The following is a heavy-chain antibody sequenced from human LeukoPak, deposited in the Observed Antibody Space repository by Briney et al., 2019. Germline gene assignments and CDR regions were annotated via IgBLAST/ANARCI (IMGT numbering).Heavy chain of an antibody. CDR1: GGAISSYY. V-gene: IGHV4-59*01. Sequence: SETLSLTCIVSGGAISSYYWSWIRQPPGKGLEWIGYIDDSGSTNYNPSPKSRVTISVDTSKNQFSLKLSSVTAADTAVYYCARLWPGVLTGYYAPYFDYWGQGTLVTVSS. J-gene: IGHJ4*02. CDR2: IDDSGST. D-gene: IGHD3-9*01. CDR3: ARLWPGVLTGYYAPYFDY.